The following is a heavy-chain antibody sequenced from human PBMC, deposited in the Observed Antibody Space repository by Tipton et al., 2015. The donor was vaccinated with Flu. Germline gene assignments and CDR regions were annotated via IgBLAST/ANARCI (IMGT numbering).Heavy chain of an antibody. D-gene: IGHD4-23*01. CDR3: ARDLVNAFDM. V-gene: IGHV3-21*06. J-gene: IGHJ3*02. Sequence: GSLRLSCVASGFTLRSHSMNWVRQAPGKGLEWLSSISGSGFYINYADLGKGRFTISRDDAKNSVYLEMNSLRGEDTAVYYCARDLVNAFDMWGQGTMVTVSA. CDR1: GFTLRSHS. CDR2: ISGSGFYI.